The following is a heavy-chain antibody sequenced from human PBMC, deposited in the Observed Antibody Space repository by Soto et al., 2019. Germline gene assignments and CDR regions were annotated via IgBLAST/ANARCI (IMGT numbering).Heavy chain of an antibody. V-gene: IGHV4-34*01. CDR2: ISHSGGT. CDR3: AIYSAYDYVFDY. D-gene: IGHD5-12*01. Sequence: PSETLSLTCAVYGGSFSAYYWTWIRQPPGKGLEWIGEISHSGGTKYNPSLKSRVSISGDTAKNQFSLKVTSVTAADTAVYYCAIYSAYDYVFDYWGQGTLVTVSS. CDR1: GGSFSAYY. J-gene: IGHJ4*02.